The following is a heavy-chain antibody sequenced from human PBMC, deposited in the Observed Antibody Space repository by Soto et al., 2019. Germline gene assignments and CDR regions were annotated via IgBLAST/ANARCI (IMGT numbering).Heavy chain of an antibody. CDR1: GGRFRSYA. V-gene: IGHV1-69*13. D-gene: IGHD2-15*01. Sequence: GTSVKLSCEACGGRFRSYAISWVRQAPKQGLEWMGGIIPIFGTTNYAQKFQGRVTITADESTSTAYMELSSLRSEDTAVYYCARVVTVVKSFHYWYFDLWGRGTLVTVSS. J-gene: IGHJ2*01. CDR2: IIPIFGTT. CDR3: ARVVTVVKSFHYWYFDL.